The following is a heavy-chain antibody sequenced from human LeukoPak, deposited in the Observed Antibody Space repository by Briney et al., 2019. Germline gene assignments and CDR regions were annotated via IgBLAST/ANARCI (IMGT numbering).Heavy chain of an antibody. Sequence: PSETLSLTCTVSGGSISSGYYWGWIRQPPGKGLEWIGSIYHSGSTYYNPSLKSRVTISVDTSKNQFSLKLSSVTAADTAVYYCARLRYYGSGSYSRYFFDYWGQGTLVTVSS. CDR1: GGSISSGYY. D-gene: IGHD3-10*01. CDR2: IYHSGST. J-gene: IGHJ4*02. CDR3: ARLRYYGSGSYSRYFFDY. V-gene: IGHV4-38-2*02.